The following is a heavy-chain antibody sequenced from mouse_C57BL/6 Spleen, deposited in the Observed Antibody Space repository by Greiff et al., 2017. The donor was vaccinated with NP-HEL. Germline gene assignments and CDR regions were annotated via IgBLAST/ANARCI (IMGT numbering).Heavy chain of an antibody. V-gene: IGHV1-59*01. D-gene: IGHD2-1*01. J-gene: IGHJ1*03. CDR3: AREGGNYRYFDV. CDR2: IDPSDSYT. Sequence: QVQLQQPGAELVRPGTSVKLSCKASGYTFTSYWMHWVKQRPGQGLEWIGVIDPSDSYTNYNQKFKGKATLTVDTSSSTAYMQLSSLTSEDSAVYYCAREGGNYRYFDVWGTGTTVTVSS. CDR1: GYTFTSYW.